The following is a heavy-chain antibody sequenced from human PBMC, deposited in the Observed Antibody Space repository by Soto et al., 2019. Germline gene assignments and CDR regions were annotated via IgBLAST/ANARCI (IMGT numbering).Heavy chain of an antibody. D-gene: IGHD6-13*01. CDR1: GYSFTSYW. CDR3: ARHNRQKLVPGYYCGKDV. J-gene: IGHJ6*02. Sequence: ESLKISCRGSGYSFTSYWIGWVRQMPGKGLELMGIIYPGDSDTRYSPSFQGQVTISADKSISTAYLQWSSLKASDTAMYYCARHNRQKLVPGYYCGKDVWGQWTTVTVSS. V-gene: IGHV5-51*01. CDR2: IYPGDSDT.